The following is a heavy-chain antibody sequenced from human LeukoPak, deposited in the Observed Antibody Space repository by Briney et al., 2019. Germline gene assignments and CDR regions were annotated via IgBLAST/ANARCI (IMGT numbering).Heavy chain of an antibody. J-gene: IGHJ4*02. D-gene: IGHD6-19*01. Sequence: GESLKISCKGSGYSFTSYWIGWVRQMPGKGLEWMAFIYPGDSDTKYSPSFQGQVTISADKSITTAFLQWSSLKASDTAMYYCAILSSGWYYFDYWGQGTLVTVSS. V-gene: IGHV5-51*01. CDR1: GYSFTSYW. CDR3: AILSSGWYYFDY. CDR2: IYPGDSDT.